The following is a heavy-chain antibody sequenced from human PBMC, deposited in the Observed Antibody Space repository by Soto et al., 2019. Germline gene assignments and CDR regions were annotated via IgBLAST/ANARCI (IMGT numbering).Heavy chain of an antibody. J-gene: IGHJ3*02. D-gene: IGHD4-17*01. V-gene: IGHV1-18*01. Sequence: ASVKVSCTASGYTFTSYGISWVRQAPGQGLEWMGWISAYNGNTNYAQKLQGRVTMTTDTSTSTAYMELRSLRSDDTAVYYCAREITHTRLRRPAFDIWGQGTMVTVSS. CDR1: GYTFTSYG. CDR2: ISAYNGNT. CDR3: AREITHTRLRRPAFDI.